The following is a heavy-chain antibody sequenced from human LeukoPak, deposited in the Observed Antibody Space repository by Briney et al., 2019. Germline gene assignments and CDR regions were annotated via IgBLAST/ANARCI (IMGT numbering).Heavy chain of an antibody. Sequence: GRSLRLSCAASGFTFSNYGIHWVRQAPGKGLEWVAVISNDGSIKYYRDSVKGRFSSSRDNSKNTLYLQMNSLRAEDTAVYYCAKDIWFGESAVDYWGQGTLVTVSS. J-gene: IGHJ4*02. CDR1: GFTFSNYG. D-gene: IGHD3-10*01. V-gene: IGHV3-30*18. CDR2: ISNDGSIK. CDR3: AKDIWFGESAVDY.